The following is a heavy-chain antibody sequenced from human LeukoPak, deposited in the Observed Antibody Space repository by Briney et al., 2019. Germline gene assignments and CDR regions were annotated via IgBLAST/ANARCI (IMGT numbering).Heavy chain of an antibody. V-gene: IGHV1-2*02. J-gene: IGHJ4*02. CDR3: ASTENCDY. CDR2: INPYSGGT. Sequence: ASVKVSCKASGYTFTAYYMHWVQQAPGQGLEWVGWINPYSGGTNYAQKFQGRVTMTRDTSISTAYMELGSLRSDDAAVYYCASTENCDYWGQGTLVTVSS. CDR1: GYTFTAYY.